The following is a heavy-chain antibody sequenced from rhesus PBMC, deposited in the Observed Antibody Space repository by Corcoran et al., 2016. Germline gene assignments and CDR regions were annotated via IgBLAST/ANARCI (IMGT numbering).Heavy chain of an antibody. CDR1: GASISGHYY. Sequence: QVQLQESGPGLVKPSETLSLTCDVSGASISGHYYYTWIRQPPGKGLEWIGKIYGSVGSTNYNPSLKNRVPIAIDTSNNQFSLKLSSVTAADTALYYCVTTGSSFDYWAQGVLVTVSS. D-gene: IGHD3-34*01. CDR3: VTTGSSFDY. J-gene: IGHJ4*01. V-gene: IGHV4-106*01. CDR2: IYGSVGST.